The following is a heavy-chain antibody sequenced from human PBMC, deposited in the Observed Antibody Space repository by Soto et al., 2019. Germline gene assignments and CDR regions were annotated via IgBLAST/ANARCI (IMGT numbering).Heavy chain of an antibody. Sequence: QVQLVESGGGVGQPGTSLRLSCVGSGFTFRSYVIHWVRQAPGKGLEWVALTSYDGSNNFYGDSVKGRFTISRDNSRNTVELQMDSLILEDTSIYYCARWGTTGGLEVWGQGTLVSVSS. CDR3: ARWGTTGGLEV. CDR2: TSYDGSNN. V-gene: IGHV3-33*05. CDR1: GFTFRSYV. J-gene: IGHJ4*02. D-gene: IGHD3-16*01.